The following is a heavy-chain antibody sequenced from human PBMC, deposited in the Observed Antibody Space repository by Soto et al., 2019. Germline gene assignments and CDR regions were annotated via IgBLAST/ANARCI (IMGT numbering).Heavy chain of an antibody. Sequence: QVQVQQSGPGLVKPSETLSLTCTVSSGPSKSHNWGWIRQPPGRGLEWIGYVYDTWSTSYNPSLRSQFTVSADTSTNRISLTLRFVTAADTAVYYCVRQGIGFLHGLVDVWGQGTTVIVSS. CDR1: SGPSKSHN. CDR3: VRQGIGFLHGLVDV. CDR2: VYDTWST. J-gene: IGHJ6*01. V-gene: IGHV4-59*08. D-gene: IGHD3-10*01.